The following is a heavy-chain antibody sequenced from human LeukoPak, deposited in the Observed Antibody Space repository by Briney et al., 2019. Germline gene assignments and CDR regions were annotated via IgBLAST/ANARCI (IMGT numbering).Heavy chain of an antibody. CDR2: ISWNSASV. V-gene: IGHV3-9*01. Sequence: GGSLRLSCEASGFTFDDYGMHWVRQAPGTGLEWVSTISWNSASVGYVDSVKGRFTISRDNAKKTLYLQMNSLRPEDTALYYCAKDYGYSSSWYDYWGQGTLVTVSS. CDR3: AKDYGYSSSWYDY. J-gene: IGHJ4*02. CDR1: GFTFDDYG. D-gene: IGHD6-13*01.